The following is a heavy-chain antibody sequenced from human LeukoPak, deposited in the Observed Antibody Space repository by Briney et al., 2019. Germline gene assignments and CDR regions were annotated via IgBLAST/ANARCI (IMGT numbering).Heavy chain of an antibody. CDR2: INSDGSAT. J-gene: IGHJ4*02. CDR3: ARGTAVTAGIDY. CDR1: GFNFSTYW. V-gene: IGHV3-74*03. D-gene: IGHD6-13*01. Sequence: GGSLRLSCAVSGFNFSTYWIHWVRQAPGKGPVWVSLINSDGSATTYGDSAKGRFTVSRDNDKNTVFLEMNSLKVEDTAVYYCARGTAVTAGIDYWGQGTLVTVSP.